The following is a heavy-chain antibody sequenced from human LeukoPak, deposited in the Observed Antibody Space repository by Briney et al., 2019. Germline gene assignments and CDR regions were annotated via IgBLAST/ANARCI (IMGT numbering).Heavy chain of an antibody. CDR1: GFTFETFG. CDR2: IWHNGRIK. J-gene: IGHJ4*02. Sequence: GGSLRLSCAASGFTFETFGMHWVRQSPGKGLEWVADIWHNGRIKHYVDSVQGRFTISRDNSESTLYLQRNSLRVEDTAIYYCARETVGTMSDWGEGTLVTVSP. CDR3: ARETVGTMSD. V-gene: IGHV3-33*08. D-gene: IGHD1-26*01.